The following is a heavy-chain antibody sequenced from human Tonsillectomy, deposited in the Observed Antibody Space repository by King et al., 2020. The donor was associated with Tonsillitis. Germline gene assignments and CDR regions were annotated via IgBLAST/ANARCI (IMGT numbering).Heavy chain of an antibody. V-gene: IGHV1-18*01. CDR1: GYTFTTYG. J-gene: IGHJ5*02. CDR3: ARAVGSHRGGWFDP. Sequence: VQLVESGAEVKKPGASVKVSCKASGYTFTTYGISWVRQAPGQGLEWMGWISTYNGNTNYAQKRQGRVTMTTDTSTSTVYMELRSLRSDDTAVYYCARAVGSHRGGWFDPWGQGTLVTVSS. D-gene: IGHD3-10*01. CDR2: ISTYNGNT.